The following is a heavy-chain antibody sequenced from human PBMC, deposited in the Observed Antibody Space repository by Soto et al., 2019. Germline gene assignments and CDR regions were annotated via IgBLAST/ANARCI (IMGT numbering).Heavy chain of an antibody. Sequence: ASVKVSCKASGYTFTSYGISWVRQAPGQGLEWMGWISAYNGNTNYAQKLQGRVTMTTGTSTSTAYMELRSLRSDDTAVYYCARVYIVLMLYATPYYMDVWGKGTTVTVSS. CDR1: GYTFTSYG. CDR2: ISAYNGNT. D-gene: IGHD2-8*01. V-gene: IGHV1-18*01. CDR3: ARVYIVLMLYATPYYMDV. J-gene: IGHJ6*03.